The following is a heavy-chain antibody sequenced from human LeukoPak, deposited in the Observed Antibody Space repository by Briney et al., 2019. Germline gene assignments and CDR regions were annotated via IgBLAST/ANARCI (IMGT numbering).Heavy chain of an antibody. CDR3: VRVGDCTSAACHDTRFDP. Sequence: SQTLSLTCTVSGGSISSGGYYWSWIRQLPGKGLEWIGYIYHSGNTVYKPSLRSRVTMSVDTSKNQFSLKLTSVTAADTGVYYCVRVGDCTSAACHDTRFDPRGQGTLVTVSS. CDR2: IYHSGNT. J-gene: IGHJ5*02. CDR1: GGSISSGGYY. D-gene: IGHD2-2*01. V-gene: IGHV4-31*03.